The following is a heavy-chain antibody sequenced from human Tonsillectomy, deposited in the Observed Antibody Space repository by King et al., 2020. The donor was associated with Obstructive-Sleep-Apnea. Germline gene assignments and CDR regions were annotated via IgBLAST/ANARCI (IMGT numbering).Heavy chain of an antibody. CDR1: GFTFRSYW. Sequence: LVESGGALVQPGGSLRLSCAASGFTFRSYWMHWVRQAPGKGLVWVSHINGDGGNTNYADSVKGRFTISRDNANNTLYLQMSSLRADDTAVYYCARSYYDILTGNNWFDPWGQGTLVTVSS. D-gene: IGHD3-9*01. CDR3: ARSYYDILTGNNWFDP. V-gene: IGHV3-74*01. J-gene: IGHJ5*02. CDR2: INGDGGNT.